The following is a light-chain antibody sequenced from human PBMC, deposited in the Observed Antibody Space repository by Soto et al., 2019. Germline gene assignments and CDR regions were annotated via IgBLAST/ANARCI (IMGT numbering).Light chain of an antibody. V-gene: IGLV2-14*01. Sequence: QSALTQPASVSGSPGQSITISCTGTSSDVGGYNFVSWYQQHPGKAPKLMIYGVRNRPSGVSNRFSGSKSVNTASLTISGLQAEDEADYYCSSYTSISTYVFGTGTKVTV. CDR3: SSYTSISTYV. CDR1: SSDVGGYNF. CDR2: GVR. J-gene: IGLJ1*01.